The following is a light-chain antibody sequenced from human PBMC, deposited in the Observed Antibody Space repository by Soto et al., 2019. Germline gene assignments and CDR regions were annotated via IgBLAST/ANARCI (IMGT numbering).Light chain of an antibody. J-gene: IGKJ4*01. CDR1: QSITTW. V-gene: IGKV1-5*01. CDR3: QQYNSPLT. CDR2: DVS. Sequence: IQMTQSPSTVSASVGDSVTITCRASQSITTWLAWYQQRPGKAPKLLIYDVSSLQSGVPSRFSGSGSGTEFTLTISSLQPDDFATYYCQQYNSPLTFGGGTKVDIK.